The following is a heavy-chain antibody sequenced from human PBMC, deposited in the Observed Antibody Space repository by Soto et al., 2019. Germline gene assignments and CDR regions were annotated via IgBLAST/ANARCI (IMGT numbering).Heavy chain of an antibody. Sequence: SETLSLTCTVSGGSISTYYWSWIRQPPGGTLEWIGYIYASGATTYNPSLESRVTMSVDMPNNEFSLELTSLNAADTAVYYCARSHSFDGSIYHYYFDFWGQGTLVTVSS. CDR2: IYASGAT. CDR3: ARSHSFDGSIYHYYFDF. V-gene: IGHV4-59*01. J-gene: IGHJ4*02. D-gene: IGHD3-10*01. CDR1: GGSISTYY.